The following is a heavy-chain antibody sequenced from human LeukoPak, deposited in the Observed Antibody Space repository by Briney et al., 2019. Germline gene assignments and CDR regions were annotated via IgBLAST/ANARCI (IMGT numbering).Heavy chain of an antibody. CDR1: GFTFSSYW. D-gene: IGHD4-23*01. CDR3: ARHLTYGGWNS. V-gene: IGHV3-74*01. J-gene: IGHJ4*02. CDR2: INSDASSA. Sequence: GGSLRLSCAASGFTFSSYWMQWVRQAPGKGLVWVSRINSDASSASYADSVEGRFTISRDNAKNTLYLQMNSLRAEDTAVYYCARHLTYGGWNSWGQGTLVTVSS.